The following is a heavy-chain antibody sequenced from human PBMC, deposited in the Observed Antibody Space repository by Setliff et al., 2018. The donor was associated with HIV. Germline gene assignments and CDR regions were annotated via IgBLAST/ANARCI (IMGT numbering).Heavy chain of an antibody. Sequence: ASVKVSCKASGYTFTSYGISWVRQAPGQGLEWMGWISAYNGNTNYAQKLQGRVTMTTDTFTSTAYMELRSLRSDDTAVYYCARGYSAAGTLYYYGMDVWGQGTTVTVSS. CDR1: GYTFTSYG. D-gene: IGHD6-13*01. CDR2: ISAYNGNT. J-gene: IGHJ6*02. CDR3: ARGYSAAGTLYYYGMDV. V-gene: IGHV1-18*01.